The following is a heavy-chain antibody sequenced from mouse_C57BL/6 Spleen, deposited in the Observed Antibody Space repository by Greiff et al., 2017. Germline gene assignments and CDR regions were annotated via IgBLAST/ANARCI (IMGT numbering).Heavy chain of an antibody. CDR1: GFTFSDYY. Sequence: EVKLVESEGGLVQPGSSMKLSCTASGFTFSDYYMAWVRQVPEKGLEWVANINYDGSSTYYLDSLKSRFIISRDNAKNILYLQMSSLKSEDTATYYCARIRPMDYWGQGTSVTVSS. CDR2: INYDGSST. CDR3: ARIRPMDY. V-gene: IGHV5-16*01. J-gene: IGHJ4*01.